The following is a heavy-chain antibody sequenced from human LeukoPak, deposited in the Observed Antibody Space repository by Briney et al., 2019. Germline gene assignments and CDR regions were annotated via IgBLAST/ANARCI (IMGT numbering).Heavy chain of an antibody. CDR3: ARGRYGSGSYFFDH. Sequence: SETLSLTCTVSGGSISSFYWSWIRQPAGKGLEWIGRIFTSGTTNYNPSLKSRVTLSLDTSKNQFSLKLTSVTAPDTAFYYCARGRYGSGSYFFDHWGQGTLVTVSS. D-gene: IGHD3-10*01. V-gene: IGHV4-4*07. CDR2: IFTSGTT. CDR1: GGSISSFY. J-gene: IGHJ4*02.